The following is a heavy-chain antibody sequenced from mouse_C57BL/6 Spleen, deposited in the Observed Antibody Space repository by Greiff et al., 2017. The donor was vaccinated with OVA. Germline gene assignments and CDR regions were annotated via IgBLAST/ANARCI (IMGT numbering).Heavy chain of an antibody. Sequence: EVKVEESGEGLVKPGGSLKLSCAASGFTFSSYAMSWVRQTPEKRLEWVAYISSGGDYIYYADTVKGRFTISRDTARNTLYLQMSSLKSEDTAMYYCTRVYYGPFAYWGQGTLVTVSA. CDR3: TRVYYGPFAY. CDR2: ISSGGDYI. V-gene: IGHV5-9-1*02. D-gene: IGHD2-1*01. CDR1: GFTFSSYA. J-gene: IGHJ3*01.